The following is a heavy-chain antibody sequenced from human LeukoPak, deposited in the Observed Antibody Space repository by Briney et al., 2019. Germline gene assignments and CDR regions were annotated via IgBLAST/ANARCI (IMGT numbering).Heavy chain of an antibody. Sequence: GGSLRLSCAASGFTFSSYEMNWVRQAPGNGLEWISYISSSGATKYYTDSVKGRFTISRDNAKNSLYLQMNSLKAEDTAVYYCARALKDLRRRIGGTTTFEYYYYMDVWGKGTTVIISS. CDR1: GFTFSSYE. CDR2: ISSSGATK. V-gene: IGHV3-48*03. CDR3: ARALKDLRRRIGGTTTFEYYYYMDV. D-gene: IGHD1-26*01. J-gene: IGHJ6*03.